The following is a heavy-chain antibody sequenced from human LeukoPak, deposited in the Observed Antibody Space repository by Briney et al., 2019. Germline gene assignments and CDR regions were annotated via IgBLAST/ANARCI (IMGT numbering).Heavy chain of an antibody. V-gene: IGHV1-69*13. J-gene: IGHJ4*02. CDR2: IIPIFGTA. D-gene: IGHD2-21*02. Sequence: SVKVSCKASGYTFTTYYMHWVRQAPGQGLEWMGGIIPIFGTANYAQKFQGRVTITADESTSTAYMEPSSLRSEDTAVYYCARGRAYCGGDCYSDFDYWGQGTLVTVSS. CDR3: ARGRAYCGGDCYSDFDY. CDR1: GYTFTTYY.